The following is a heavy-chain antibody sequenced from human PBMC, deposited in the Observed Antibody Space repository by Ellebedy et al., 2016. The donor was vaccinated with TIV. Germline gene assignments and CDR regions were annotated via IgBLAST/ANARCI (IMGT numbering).Heavy chain of an antibody. CDR3: ARRLKTELHNAFEI. V-gene: IGHV1-3*01. D-gene: IGHD1-7*01. CDR1: GYPFTTFA. CDR2: INPDNGYT. J-gene: IGHJ3*02. Sequence: AASVKVSCKASGYPFTTFAIHWVRQAPGQRLEWMGWINPDNGYTKYSQKFQGRVTLTRDTSASTIYMELNSLRSEDTAVYYCARRLKTELHNAFEIWGQGTMVTVSS.